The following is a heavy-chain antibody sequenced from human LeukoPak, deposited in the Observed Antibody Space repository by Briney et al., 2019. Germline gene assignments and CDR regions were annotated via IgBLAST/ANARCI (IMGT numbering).Heavy chain of an antibody. CDR2: IWYDGSNK. V-gene: IGHV3-33*01. J-gene: IGHJ4*02. D-gene: IGHD6-13*01. CDR1: GFTFSSYG. Sequence: SGGSLRLSCAASGFTFSSYGMHWVRQAPGKGLEWVAIIWYDGSNKYYADSVKGRFTISRDNSKNTLYLQMNSLRAEDTAVYYCARVRVYSSMATLDYWGQGTLVTVSS. CDR3: ARVRVYSSMATLDY.